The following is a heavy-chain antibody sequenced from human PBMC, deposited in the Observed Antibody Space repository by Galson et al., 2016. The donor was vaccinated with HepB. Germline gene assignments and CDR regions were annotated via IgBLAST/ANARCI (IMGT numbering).Heavy chain of an antibody. Sequence: LSLTCAVSGGSISSGAYSWSWIRQAPGKGLQWIGYIYNSGNTYYNPSLESRVTTSMDRSKNQFSLKLSSVTAADTAVYYCARGSRGVWDFFDYWGQGILVTVSS. CDR1: GGSISSGAYS. J-gene: IGHJ4*02. CDR2: IYNSGNT. V-gene: IGHV4-30-2*01. CDR3: ARGSRGVWDFFDY. D-gene: IGHD3-22*01.